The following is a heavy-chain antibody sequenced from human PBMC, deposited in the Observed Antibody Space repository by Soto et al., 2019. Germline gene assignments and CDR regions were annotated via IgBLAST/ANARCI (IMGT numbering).Heavy chain of an antibody. CDR3: ARDGGGYYVDDAFDI. Sequence: QVQLVESGGGVVQPGRSLRLSCAASGFTFSSYGMYWVRQAPGKGLEWVAVIWYDGSNKYYADSVKGRFTISRDNSKNTLYLQMNSLRAEDTAVYYCARDGGGYYVDDAFDIWGQGTMVTVSS. CDR1: GFTFSSYG. CDR2: IWYDGSNK. V-gene: IGHV3-33*01. J-gene: IGHJ3*02. D-gene: IGHD3-22*01.